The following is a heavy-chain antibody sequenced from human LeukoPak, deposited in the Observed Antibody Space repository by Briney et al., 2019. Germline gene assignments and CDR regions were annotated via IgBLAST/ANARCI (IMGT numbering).Heavy chain of an antibody. CDR2: IYPGDSDT. J-gene: IGHJ3*02. CDR1: GYSFTSYW. Sequence: GDSLKISCKGSGYSFTSYWIGWVRQMPGKGLEWMGIIYPGDSDTRYSPSFQGQVTISADKSISTAYLQWSSLKASDTAMYYCASQIADIPDAFDIWGQGTMVTVSS. D-gene: IGHD2-2*02. CDR3: ASQIADIPDAFDI. V-gene: IGHV5-51*01.